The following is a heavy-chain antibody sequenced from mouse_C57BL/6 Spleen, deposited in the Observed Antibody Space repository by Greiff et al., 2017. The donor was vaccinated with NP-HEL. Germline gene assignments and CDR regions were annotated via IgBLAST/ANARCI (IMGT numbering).Heavy chain of an antibody. CDR2: ISYDGSN. Sequence: EVQLQESGPGLVKPSQSLSLTCSVTGYSITSGYYWNWIRQFPGNKLECMGFISYDGSNNYNPSLKNRISLTRDTSKNQFFLTLNSVTTEDTATSYCARGSTVVDTDYWGQGTTLTVSS. J-gene: IGHJ2*01. CDR3: ARGSTVVDTDY. CDR1: GYSITSGYY. D-gene: IGHD1-1*01. V-gene: IGHV3-6*01.